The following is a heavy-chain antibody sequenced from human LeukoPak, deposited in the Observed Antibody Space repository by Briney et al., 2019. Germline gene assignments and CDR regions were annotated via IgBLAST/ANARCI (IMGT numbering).Heavy chain of an antibody. CDR2: IEHSGST. J-gene: IGHJ4*02. CDR3: AGGPVRPYVY. Sequence: KPSETLSLTCAVYGGSFSGYYWSWIRQPPGKGLEWIGEIEHSGSTNYNPSLKSRVTISVDTSKNQFSLKLSSVTAADTAVYYCAGGPVRPYVYWGQGTLVTVSS. CDR1: GGSFSGYY. D-gene: IGHD6-6*01. V-gene: IGHV4-34*01.